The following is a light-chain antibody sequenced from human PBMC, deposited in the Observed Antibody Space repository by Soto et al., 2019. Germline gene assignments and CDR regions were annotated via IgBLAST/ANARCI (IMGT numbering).Light chain of an antibody. CDR2: GAS. CDR3: QQYGNSPPGT. J-gene: IGKJ5*01. CDR1: QSVDNSH. Sequence: ETVLTQSPRTLYLSPGERATLSCRASQSVDNSHVAWYQQRRGLPPRLLIYGASNRATGIPDRFSGSGSGADFTLTISRLEPEDFAVYFCQQYGNSPPGTFGQGTRLEIK. V-gene: IGKV3-20*01.